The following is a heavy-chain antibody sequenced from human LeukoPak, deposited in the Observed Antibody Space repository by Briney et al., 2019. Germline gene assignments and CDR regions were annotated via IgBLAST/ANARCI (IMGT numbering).Heavy chain of an antibody. CDR2: LNSNSGGT. D-gene: IGHD2-2*01. J-gene: IGHJ4*02. CDR3: ARRSLVVPAADLDY. CDR1: GYTFTDYY. V-gene: IGHV1-2*02. Sequence: RASVKVSCKASGYTFTDYYVHWIRQAPGQGLEWVGWLNSNSGGTRYAQKFQGRVTMTRDTSIRTAYMEMNRLRADDAAVYYCARRSLVVPAADLDYWGQGTLVTVSS.